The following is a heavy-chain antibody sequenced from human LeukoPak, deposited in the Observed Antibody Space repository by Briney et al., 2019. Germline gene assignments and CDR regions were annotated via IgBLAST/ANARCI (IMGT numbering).Heavy chain of an antibody. CDR2: ISYDGSNK. D-gene: IGHD3-10*01. J-gene: IGHJ4*02. V-gene: IGHV3-30*03. CDR1: GFTFSSYG. CDR3: VGSGSSRGYFDY. Sequence: GGSLRLSCAASGFTFSSYGMHWVRQAPGKGLEWVAVISYDGSNKYYADSVKGRFTISRDNSMNTLYLQMNSLRAEDTAVYYCVGSGSSRGYFDYWGQGTLVTVSS.